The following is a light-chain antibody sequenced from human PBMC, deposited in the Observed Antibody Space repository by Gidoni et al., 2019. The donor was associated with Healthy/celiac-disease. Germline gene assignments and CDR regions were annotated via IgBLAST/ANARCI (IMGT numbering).Light chain of an antibody. V-gene: IGKV3-20*01. Sequence: EIVLTQSPGTLSLSPGERATLSCRASQSVSSSYLAWYQQKPGQAPRLLIYGASSRATGIPDRFSGSGSGTDFTLTISRLEPEDFAVYYCQQYGSPVRPMYTFGQGTKLEIK. CDR2: GAS. CDR1: QSVSSSY. CDR3: QQYGSPVRPMYT. J-gene: IGKJ2*01.